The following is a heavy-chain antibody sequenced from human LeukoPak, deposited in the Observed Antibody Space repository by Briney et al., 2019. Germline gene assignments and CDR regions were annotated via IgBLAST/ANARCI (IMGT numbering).Heavy chain of an antibody. CDR1: GFTFSSYA. CDR2: ISGSGGST. D-gene: IGHD3-10*01. V-gene: IGHV3-23*01. CDR3: AKDLNRWDYYGSGSYSLFDY. J-gene: IGHJ4*02. Sequence: PGGSLRLPCAASGFTFSSYAMSWVRQAPGKGLEWVSAISGSGGSTYYADSVKGRFTISRDNSKNTLYLQMNSLRAEDTAVYYCAKDLNRWDYYGSGSYSLFDYWGQGTLVTVSS.